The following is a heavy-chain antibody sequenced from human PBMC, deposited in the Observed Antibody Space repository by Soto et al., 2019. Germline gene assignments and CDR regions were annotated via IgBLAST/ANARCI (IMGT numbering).Heavy chain of an antibody. V-gene: IGHV3-30*18. CDR2: LGYDGSNK. CDR1: GFTFSTCV. CDR3: ANGAYYDFWSGPTEDY. D-gene: IGHD3-3*01. J-gene: IGHJ4*02. Sequence: GGSLRLSCAASGFTFSTCVMHWVRQAPGKGLEWVEVLGYDGSNKFYADSVKGRFTISRDNSKNTLYLRMNSLRAEDTAVYYCANGAYYDFWSGPTEDYWGQGTLVTVSS.